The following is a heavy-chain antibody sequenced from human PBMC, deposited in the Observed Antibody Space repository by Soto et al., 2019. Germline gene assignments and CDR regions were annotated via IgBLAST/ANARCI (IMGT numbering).Heavy chain of an antibody. CDR1: GGSISSSSYY. D-gene: IGHD3-10*01. V-gene: IGHV4-39*01. J-gene: IGHJ4*02. CDR3: ARHLSSHDQKDY. CDR2: IYYSGST. Sequence: SETLSLTCTVSGGSISSSSYYWGWIRQPPGKGLEWIGSIYYSGSTYYNPSLKSRVTISVDTSKNQFSLKLSSVTAADTAVYYCARHLSSHDQKDYWGQGTLVTVSS.